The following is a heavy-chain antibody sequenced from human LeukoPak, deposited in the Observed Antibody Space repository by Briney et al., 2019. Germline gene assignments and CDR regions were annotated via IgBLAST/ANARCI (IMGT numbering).Heavy chain of an antibody. Sequence: ASVKVSCKASEYTFTGYYMHWVRQAPGQGLEWMGWISPNSGGANYAQKFQGRVTMTRDTSISTAYMELSRLRSDDTAVYYCARGERDGYKIFDYWGQGTLVTVSS. D-gene: IGHD5-24*01. CDR2: ISPNSGGA. CDR1: EYTFTGYY. J-gene: IGHJ4*02. CDR3: ARGERDGYKIFDY. V-gene: IGHV1-2*02.